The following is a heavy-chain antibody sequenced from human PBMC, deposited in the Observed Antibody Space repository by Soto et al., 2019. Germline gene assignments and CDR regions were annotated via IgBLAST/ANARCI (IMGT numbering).Heavy chain of an antibody. Sequence: SETLSLTCAVSGGSISSGGSYWSWIRQVPGKGLEWIAYIYYNGKTYYNPSLKSRPTISIEPSDNQFSLKLTSVTAADTAIYFCASGHDANKVRYWGQGTLVTVSS. D-gene: IGHD1-1*01. CDR3: ASGHDANKVRY. J-gene: IGHJ4*02. CDR2: IYYNGKT. V-gene: IGHV4-31*11. CDR1: GGSISSGGSY.